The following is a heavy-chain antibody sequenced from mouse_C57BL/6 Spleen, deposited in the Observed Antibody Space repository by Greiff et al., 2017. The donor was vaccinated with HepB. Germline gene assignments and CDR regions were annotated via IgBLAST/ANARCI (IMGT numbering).Heavy chain of an antibody. J-gene: IGHJ2*01. CDR3: ARLGLRRVYYFDY. V-gene: IGHV5-17*01. D-gene: IGHD2-4*01. CDR2: ISSGSSTI. Sequence: VQLVESGGGLVKPGGSLKLSCAASGFTFSDYGMHWVRQAPEKGLEWVAYISSGSSTIYYADTVKGRFTISRDNAKNTLFLQMTSLRSEDTAMYYCARLGLRRVYYFDYWGQGTTLTVSS. CDR1: GFTFSDYG.